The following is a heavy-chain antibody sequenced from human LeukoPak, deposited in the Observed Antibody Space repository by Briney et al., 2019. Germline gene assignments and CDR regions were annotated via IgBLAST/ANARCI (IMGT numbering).Heavy chain of an antibody. Sequence: SETLSLTCAVYGGSFSGYYWSWIRQPPGKGLEWIGEINHSGSTNYNPSPKSRVTISVDTSKNQFSLKLSSVTAADTAVYYCARGGWLLPYYYGMDVWGQGTTVTVSS. CDR2: INHSGST. D-gene: IGHD2-21*01. V-gene: IGHV4-34*01. J-gene: IGHJ6*02. CDR1: GGSFSGYY. CDR3: ARGGWLLPYYYGMDV.